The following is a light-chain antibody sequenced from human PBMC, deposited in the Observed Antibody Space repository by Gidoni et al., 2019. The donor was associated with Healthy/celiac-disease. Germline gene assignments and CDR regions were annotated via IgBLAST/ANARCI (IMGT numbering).Light chain of an antibody. CDR1: QSISSY. J-gene: IGKJ1*01. CDR2: AAS. Sequence: DIQMTQSPSSLSASVGDRVTITCRASQSISSYLNWYQQKPGKAPKLLIYAASSLQSGVPSRFSGSGSGTDFTLTISSLQPEDFATYYCQQSYSTPRKVXQGTKVEIK. CDR3: QQSYSTPRK. V-gene: IGKV1-39*01.